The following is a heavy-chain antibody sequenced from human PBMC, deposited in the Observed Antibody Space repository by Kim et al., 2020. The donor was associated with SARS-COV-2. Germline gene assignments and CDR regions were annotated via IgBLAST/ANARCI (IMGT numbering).Heavy chain of an antibody. D-gene: IGHD2-2*01. CDR1: GFTFSTYW. J-gene: IGHJ4*02. V-gene: IGHV3-7*03. CDR3: VRERRADLICSFTICLDY. Sequence: GGSLRLSCVASGFTFSTYWMSWVRQAPGKGLEWVANINEDGSRKYYVDSVKGRFTISRDNAKNSLYLQMNSLRADDTAIYYCVRERRADLICSFTICLDYWGQGTLVPVTS. CDR2: INEDGSRK.